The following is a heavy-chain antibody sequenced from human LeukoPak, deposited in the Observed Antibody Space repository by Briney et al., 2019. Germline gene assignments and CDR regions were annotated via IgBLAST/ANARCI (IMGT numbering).Heavy chain of an antibody. V-gene: IGHV1-69*06. J-gene: IGHJ6*03. CDR2: IIPIFGTA. CDR1: GGTFSSYA. D-gene: IGHD5-18*01. Sequence: ASVKVSCKASGGTFSSYAISWVRQAPGQGLEWMGGIIPIFGTANYAQKFQGRVTITADKSTSTAYMELSSLRSEDTAVYYCARSSGPDTAMAGGGWDYYYYMDVWGKGTTATISS. CDR3: ARSSGPDTAMAGGGWDYYYYMDV.